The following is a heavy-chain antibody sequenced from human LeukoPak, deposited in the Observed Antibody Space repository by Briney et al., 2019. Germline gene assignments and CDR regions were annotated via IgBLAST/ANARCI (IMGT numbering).Heavy chain of an antibody. D-gene: IGHD1-1*01. Sequence: SETLSLTCTVSGGSIGSYYWSWIRQPSGKGLEWIGYIYYSGSTNYNPSLKSRVTISVDTSKNQFSLKLSSVTAADTAVYYCARNEQDWFDPWGQGTLVTVSS. J-gene: IGHJ5*02. V-gene: IGHV4-59*01. CDR1: GGSIGSYY. CDR2: IYYSGST. CDR3: ARNEQDWFDP.